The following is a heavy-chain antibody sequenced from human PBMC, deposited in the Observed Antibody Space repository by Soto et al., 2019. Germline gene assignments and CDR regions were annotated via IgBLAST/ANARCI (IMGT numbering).Heavy chain of an antibody. V-gene: IGHV3-9*01. J-gene: IGHJ4*02. CDR2: ISWNSGSI. D-gene: IGHD3-3*01. CDR1: GFTFDDYA. Sequence: EVQLVESGGGLVQPGRSLRLSCAASGFTFDDYAMHWVRQAPGKGLEWVSGISWNSGSIGYADSVKGRFTISRDNAKNSLHLQMNSLRAEDTALYYCAKDEEYDFWSGYQKNWGQGTLVTVSS. CDR3: AKDEEYDFWSGYQKN.